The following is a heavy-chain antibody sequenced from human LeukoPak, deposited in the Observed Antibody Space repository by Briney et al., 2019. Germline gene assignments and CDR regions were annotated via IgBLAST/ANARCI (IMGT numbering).Heavy chain of an antibody. CDR1: GFTFSSYA. CDR3: ARDPISSGYSYGYYYYYGMDV. V-gene: IGHV3-21*01. D-gene: IGHD5-18*01. Sequence: PGGSLRLSCVASGFTFSSYAMSWVRQAPGKGLEWVSSISTMSNYIFYGDSVKGRFTISRDNAKNSVYLQMNSLRPEDTAVYYCARDPISSGYSYGYYYYYGMDVWGQGTTVTVSS. CDR2: ISTMSNYI. J-gene: IGHJ6*02.